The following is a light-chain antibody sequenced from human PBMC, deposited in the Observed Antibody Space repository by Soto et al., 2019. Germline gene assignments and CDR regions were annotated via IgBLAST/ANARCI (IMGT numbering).Light chain of an antibody. CDR3: VAWADNLSSRV. Sequence: QSVLTQPPSLAGTPGQTLTLSCIGSRSNIGSAIGHWYQQVPGTAPTHLIYMNSQRPSGVPDRFSGSKSGNPASLIITGLRPEYEADYYCVAWADNLSSRVFGGGTKVTVL. CDR2: MNS. CDR1: RSNIGSAI. V-gene: IGLV1-47*01. J-gene: IGLJ3*02.